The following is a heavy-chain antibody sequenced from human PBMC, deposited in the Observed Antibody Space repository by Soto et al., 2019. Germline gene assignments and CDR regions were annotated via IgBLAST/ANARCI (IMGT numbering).Heavy chain of an antibody. CDR2: IYYSGST. J-gene: IGHJ6*02. D-gene: IGHD3-3*01. CDR3: ARTYYDFWSGLRRAYGGSYYGMDV. Sequence: SETLSPTCTVSGGSISSGGYYWSWIRQHPGKGLEWIGYIYYSGSTYYNPSLKSRVTISVDTSKNQFSLKLSSVTAADTAVYYCARTYYDFWSGLRRAYGGSYYGMDVWGQGTTVTVSS. V-gene: IGHV4-31*02. CDR1: GGSISSGGYY.